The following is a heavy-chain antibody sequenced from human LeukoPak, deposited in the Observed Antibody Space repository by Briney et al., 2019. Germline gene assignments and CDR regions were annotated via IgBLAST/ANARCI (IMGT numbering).Heavy chain of an antibody. CDR2: INAGNGNT. J-gene: IGHJ6*02. Sequence: ASVKVSCKASGYTFTSYAMHWVRQAPGQRLEWMGWINAGNGNTKYSQKFQGRVTITRDTSASTAYMELSSLRSEDTAVYYCARDKFHSYSSRYGMDVWGQGTTATVSS. CDR1: GYTFTSYA. D-gene: IGHD3-22*01. V-gene: IGHV1-3*01. CDR3: ARDKFHSYSSRYGMDV.